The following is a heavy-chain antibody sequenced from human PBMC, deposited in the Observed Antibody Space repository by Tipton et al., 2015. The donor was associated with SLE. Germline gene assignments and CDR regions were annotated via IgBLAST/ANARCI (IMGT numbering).Heavy chain of an antibody. J-gene: IGHJ6*02. D-gene: IGHD1-14*01. CDR1: GGSISSYY. V-gene: IGHV4-59*12. Sequence: TLSLTCTVSGGSISSYYWSWIRQPPGKGLEWIGEINHSGSTNYNPSLKSRVTISVDTSKNQFSLKLSSVTAADTAVYYCARGKPRVYYYYGMDVWGQGTTVTVSS. CDR3: ARGKPRVYYYYGMDV. CDR2: INHSGST.